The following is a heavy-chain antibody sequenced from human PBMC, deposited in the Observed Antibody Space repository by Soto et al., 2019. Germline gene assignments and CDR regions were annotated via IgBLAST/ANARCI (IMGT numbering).Heavy chain of an antibody. CDR3: ARRLVVNSNCFDC. CDR1: GGSFSGYY. V-gene: IGHV4-59*08. CDR2: IYYSGST. J-gene: IGHJ4*02. D-gene: IGHD2-8*02. Sequence: SETLSLTCAVYGGSFSGYYWSWIRQPPGKGLEWIGYIYYSGSTNYNPSLKSRVTISVDTSKNQFSLKLSSVTAADTALYYCARRLVVNSNCFDCWGQGTLVTVSS.